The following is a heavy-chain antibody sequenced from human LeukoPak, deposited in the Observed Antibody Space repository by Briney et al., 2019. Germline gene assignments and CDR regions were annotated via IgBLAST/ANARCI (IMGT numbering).Heavy chain of an antibody. CDR3: ARDSTRYCSGGSCYAY. V-gene: IGHV4-59*01. CDR2: IYYSGST. D-gene: IGHD2-15*01. Sequence: SETLSLTCTVSGGSISSYYWSSIRQPPGKGLEWIGYIYYSGSTNYNPSLKSRVTISVDTSKNQFSLKLSSVTAADTAVYYCARDSTRYCSGGSCYAYWGQGTLVTVSS. J-gene: IGHJ4*02. CDR1: GGSISSYY.